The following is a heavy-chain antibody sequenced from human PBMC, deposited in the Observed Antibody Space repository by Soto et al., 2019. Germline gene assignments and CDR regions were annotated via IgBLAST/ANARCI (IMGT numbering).Heavy chain of an antibody. CDR1: GFTFSSYA. J-gene: IGHJ4*02. CDR3: ARDLGSMQHLGMGY. CDR2: ISYDGSSK. V-gene: IGHV3-30*04. Sequence: QVQLVESGGGVVQPGRSLRLSCAASGFTFSSYAMHWVRQAPGKGLEWVAVISYDGSSKYYTDSVKGRFTISRDNSRNTLHLEVNSLRADDRALYYCARDLGSMQHLGMGYWGQGTLVTVSS. D-gene: IGHD3-10*01.